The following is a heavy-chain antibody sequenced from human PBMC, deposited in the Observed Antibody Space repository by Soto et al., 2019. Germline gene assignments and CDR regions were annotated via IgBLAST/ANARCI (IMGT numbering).Heavy chain of an antibody. CDR2: ISYTGRT. V-gene: IGHV4-61*03. CDR3: AREWGLLPHYVMNV. J-gene: IGHJ6*02. D-gene: IGHD7-27*01. CDR1: GDSVTSGSYY. Sequence: QVQLQESAPGLVKPSETLSLTCIVSGDSVTSGSYYWTWLRQPPGKGLEWIGYISYTGRTKYNPSLQSRVTISVDTSKNDFSLNLSSVTAADTAVYFCAREWGLLPHYVMNVWGHGTAVTVSS.